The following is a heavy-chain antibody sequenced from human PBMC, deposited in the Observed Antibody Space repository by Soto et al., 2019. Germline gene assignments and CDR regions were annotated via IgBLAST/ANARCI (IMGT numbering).Heavy chain of an antibody. D-gene: IGHD3-3*01. V-gene: IGHV1-46*01. CDR1: GYTFTSYY. Sequence: ASVKVSCKASGYTFTSYYMHWVRQAPGQGLEWMGIINPSGGSTSYAQKFQGRVTMTRDASTSTVYMELSSLRSEDTAVYYCARERIRFLEWLSFYYYYGMDVWGQGTTVTVPS. J-gene: IGHJ6*02. CDR2: INPSGGST. CDR3: ARERIRFLEWLSFYYYYGMDV.